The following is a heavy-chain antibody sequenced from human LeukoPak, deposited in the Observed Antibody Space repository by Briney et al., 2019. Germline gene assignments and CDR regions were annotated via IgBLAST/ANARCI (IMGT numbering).Heavy chain of an antibody. CDR2: IYHTGYS. D-gene: IGHD3-22*01. J-gene: IGHJ4*02. CDR3: ARRFYYYDSSGYYSR. V-gene: IGHV4-38-2*02. Sequence: PSETLSLTCSVSNYSLKRGYYWGWIRQPPGKGLEWIGNIYHTGYSYSNPSLKSRVTISVDTSKNQFSLKLSSVTAADTAVYYCARRFYYYDSSGYYSRWGQGTLVTVSS. CDR1: NYSLKRGYY.